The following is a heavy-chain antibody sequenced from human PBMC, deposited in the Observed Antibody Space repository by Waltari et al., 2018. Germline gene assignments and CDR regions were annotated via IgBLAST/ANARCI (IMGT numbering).Heavy chain of an antibody. CDR2: MNPNRGNT. CDR1: GYTFTSYD. Sequence: QVQLVQSGAEVKTPGASVKVSCKASGYTFTSYDINWVRQATGQGLEWMGWMNPNRGNTGYAQKFQGRVAMTRNTSMRTAYMELSSLRSEDTAVYCCARGTYDFRALFWYFDLWGRGTLVTVAS. CDR3: ARGTYDFRALFWYFDL. D-gene: IGHD3-3*01. V-gene: IGHV1-8*01. J-gene: IGHJ2*01.